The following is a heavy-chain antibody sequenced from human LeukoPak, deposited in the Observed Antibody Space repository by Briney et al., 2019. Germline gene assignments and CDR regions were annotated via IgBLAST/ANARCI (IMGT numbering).Heavy chain of an antibody. Sequence: KPSETLSLTCTVSGDSISSSGCYWGWLRQPPGMGLEWIGSIHNSGTTYFNPSPKSRVTISVDASKNQFSLKLSSVAAADTAIYYCARTYSSGQGAYYWGQETLVTVSS. CDR1: GDSISSSGCY. CDR2: IHNSGTT. CDR3: ARTYSSGQGAYY. V-gene: IGHV4-39*07. J-gene: IGHJ4*02. D-gene: IGHD3-22*01.